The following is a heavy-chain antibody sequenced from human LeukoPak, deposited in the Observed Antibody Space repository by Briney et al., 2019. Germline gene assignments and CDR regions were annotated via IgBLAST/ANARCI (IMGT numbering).Heavy chain of an antibody. CDR2: MNPNSGNT. CDR3: ARENGDVYYYYGMDV. D-gene: IGHD4-17*01. V-gene: IGHV1-8*01. J-gene: IGHJ6*02. Sequence: ASVKVSCKASGYTFTSYDINWVRQVTGQGLEWMGWMNPNSGNTGYAQKFQGRVTMTRNTSISTAYMELSSLRSEDTAVYYCARENGDVYYYYGMDVWGQGTTVTVSS. CDR1: GYTFTSYD.